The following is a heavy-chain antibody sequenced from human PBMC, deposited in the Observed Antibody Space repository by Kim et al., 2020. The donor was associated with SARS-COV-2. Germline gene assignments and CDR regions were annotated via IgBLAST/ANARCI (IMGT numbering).Heavy chain of an antibody. CDR3: ARDSSSPTDYYYVMDV. CDR2: ISYDGSNK. Sequence: GGSLRLSCAASGFTFSSYAMHWVRQAPGKGLEWVTVISYDGSNKYYADSVKGRFTISRDNSKNTLYLQMNSLRGDDTAVYFCARDSSSPTDYYYVMDVWGQGTTVTVSS. D-gene: IGHD6-13*01. V-gene: IGHV3-30-3*01. J-gene: IGHJ6*02. CDR1: GFTFSSYA.